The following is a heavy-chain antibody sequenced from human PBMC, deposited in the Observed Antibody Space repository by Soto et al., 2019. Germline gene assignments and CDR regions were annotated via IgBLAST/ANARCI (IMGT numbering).Heavy chain of an antibody. CDR3: AKDNGSGCDWLRVGDASDI. V-gene: IGHV3-30*18. CDR1: GFTFSSYG. D-gene: IGHD5-12*01. J-gene: IGHJ3*02. CDR2: ISYDGSNK. Sequence: ESGGGVVQPGRSLRLSCAASGFTFSSYGMHWVRQAPGKGLEWVAVISYDGSNKYYADSVKGRLTISRDNSKNTLYLQMNSLRGEKTVVYYCAKDNGSGCDWLRVGDASDIWGKGTMFTVSS.